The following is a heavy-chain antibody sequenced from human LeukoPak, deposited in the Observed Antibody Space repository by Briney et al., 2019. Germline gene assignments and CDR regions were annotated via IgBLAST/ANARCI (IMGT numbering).Heavy chain of an antibody. D-gene: IGHD5-18*01. CDR3: ARDTSGYGIDY. CDR2: VYYGGST. Sequence: SETLSLTCTVSGGSISSSSYSWAWIRQSPGKGLEWIGSVYYGGSTYYNPSLKSRVTISVDTSNNQLSLKLRSVTAADTAVYYCARDTSGYGIDYWGQGTLVTVSS. J-gene: IGHJ4*02. V-gene: IGHV4-39*07. CDR1: GGSISSSSYS.